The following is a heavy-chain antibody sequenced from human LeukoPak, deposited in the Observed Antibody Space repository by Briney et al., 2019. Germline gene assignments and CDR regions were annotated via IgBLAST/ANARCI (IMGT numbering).Heavy chain of an antibody. CDR2: INSDGSST. CDR1: GFTFSSYW. J-gene: IGHJ3*02. Sequence: PGGSLRLSCAASGFTFSSYWMHWVRQAPGKGLVWVSRINSDGSSTSYADSVKGRFTISRDKAKNTLYLQMNSLRAEGTAVYYCTREKDYYDSSGYYRDAFDIWGQGTKVTASS. V-gene: IGHV3-74*01. CDR3: TREKDYYDSSGYYRDAFDI. D-gene: IGHD3-22*01.